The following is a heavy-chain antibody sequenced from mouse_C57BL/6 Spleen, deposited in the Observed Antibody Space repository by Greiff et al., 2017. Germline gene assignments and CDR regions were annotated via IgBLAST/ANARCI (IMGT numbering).Heavy chain of an antibody. V-gene: IGHV1-69*01. J-gene: IGHJ4*01. CDR2: IDPSDSYT. CDR3: ARIGGYAMDD. CDR1: GYTFTSYW. Sequence: VQLQQSGAELVMPGASVKLSCKASGYTFTSYWMHWVKQRPGKGLEWIGEIDPSDSYTNYNQKFKGKSTLTVDTSSSTAYMQLSSLTSEDSAGYLCARIGGYAMDDWGQGTSVTVSS.